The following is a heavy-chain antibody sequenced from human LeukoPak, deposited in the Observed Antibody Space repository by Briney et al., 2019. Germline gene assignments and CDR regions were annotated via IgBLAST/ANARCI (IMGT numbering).Heavy chain of an antibody. CDR1: GYTFTSYG. V-gene: IGHV1-18*01. CDR2: ISAYNGNT. J-gene: IGHJ4*02. D-gene: IGHD3-10*01. CDR3: ARGYMVRGVIIGY. Sequence: ASVKVSCKASGYTFTSYGISWVRQAPGQGLEWRGWISAYNGNTNYAQKLQGRVTMTRETSISTAYMELSSLRSEDTAVYYCARGYMVRGVIIGYWGQGTLVTVSS.